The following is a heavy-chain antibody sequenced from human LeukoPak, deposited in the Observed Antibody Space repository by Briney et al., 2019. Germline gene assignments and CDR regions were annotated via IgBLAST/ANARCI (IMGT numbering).Heavy chain of an antibody. J-gene: IGHJ4*02. V-gene: IGHV3-7*01. D-gene: IGHD6-19*01. CDR1: GFTFSSYW. CDR2: IKKDGSEK. Sequence: PGGSLRLSCAASGFTFSSYWMFWVRQPPGKGLEWVATIKKDGSEKDYADSVKGRFTISRDNAENSLSLQMNSLRADDTATYYCVGGGGWLFDYWGQGTLVTVSS. CDR3: VGGGGWLFDY.